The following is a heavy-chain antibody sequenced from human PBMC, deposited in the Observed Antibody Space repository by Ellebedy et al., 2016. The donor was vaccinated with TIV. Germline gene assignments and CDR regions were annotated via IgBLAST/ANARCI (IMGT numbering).Heavy chain of an antibody. V-gene: IGHV3-48*02. CDR1: GFSFSTYH. CDR3: SRQDAFDI. CDR2: IDTSSSTI. Sequence: GGSLRLSXVASGFSFSTYHMNWVRQAPGKGLEWVSFIDTSSSTIYYADSVKGRFTISRDNAKNSLYLQMNSLRDDDTAVYYCSRQDAFDIWGQGTMVTVSS. J-gene: IGHJ3*02.